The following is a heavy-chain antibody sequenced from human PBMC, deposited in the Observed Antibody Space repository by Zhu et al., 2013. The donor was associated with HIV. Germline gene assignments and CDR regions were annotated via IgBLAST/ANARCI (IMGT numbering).Heavy chain of an antibody. V-gene: IGHV4-59*01. D-gene: IGHD5-12*01. J-gene: IGHJ3*02. CDR2: IYYSGST. Sequence: QVQLQESGPGLVKPSETLSLTCTVSGGSISSYYWSWIRQPPGKGLEWIGYIYYSGSTNYNPSLKSRVTISVDTSKNQFSLKLSSVTAADTAVYYCAGTASRWLQLLAFDIWGQGTMVTVSS. CDR1: GGSISSYY. CDR3: AGTASRWLQLLAFDI.